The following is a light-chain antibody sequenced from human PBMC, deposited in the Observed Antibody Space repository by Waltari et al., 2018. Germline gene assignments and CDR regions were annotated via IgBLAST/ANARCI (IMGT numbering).Light chain of an antibody. J-gene: IGKJ1*01. CDR1: QTVGSSS. Sequence: EIVLTQSPGTASLSPGERVTLSCRASQTVGSSSLAWYQQKPGQAPRLVIYRASRRATGMPDRFSGSGSGTDFSLTISRLEPEDLAVYYCQQHGTLPATFGQGTKVEIK. V-gene: IGKV3-20*01. CDR2: RAS. CDR3: QQHGTLPAT.